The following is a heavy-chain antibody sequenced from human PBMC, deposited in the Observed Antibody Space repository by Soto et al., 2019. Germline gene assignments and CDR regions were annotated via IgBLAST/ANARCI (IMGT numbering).Heavy chain of an antibody. CDR1: VSTFTSNV. D-gene: IGHD5-18*01. J-gene: IGHJ4*02. CDR3: AYVGGCSTLHYSFAF. V-gene: IGHV1-18*04. CDR2: ISTYNQHM. Sequence: ASVKVSCKVSVSTFTSNVIGWVRQAPLQGLELMVWISTYNQHMDTAPQLQGRLTMTTDTWTTTAYMELTNLKFDDTAICYCAYVGGCSTLHYSFAFWGQGASVTVAS.